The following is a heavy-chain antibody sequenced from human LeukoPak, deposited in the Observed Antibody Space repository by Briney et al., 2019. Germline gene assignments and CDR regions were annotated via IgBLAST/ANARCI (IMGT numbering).Heavy chain of an antibody. CDR3: ASYSSGWPYFFYYYYYGMDV. CDR1: GFTVSSNY. J-gene: IGHJ6*02. Sequence: GGSLRLSCAASGFTVSSNYMSWVRRAPGKGLEWVSVIYSGGSTYYADSVKGRFTISRDNSKNTLYLQMNSLRAEDTAVYYCASYSSGWPYFFYYYYYGMDVRGQGTTVTVSS. D-gene: IGHD6-19*01. CDR2: IYSGGST. V-gene: IGHV3-66*01.